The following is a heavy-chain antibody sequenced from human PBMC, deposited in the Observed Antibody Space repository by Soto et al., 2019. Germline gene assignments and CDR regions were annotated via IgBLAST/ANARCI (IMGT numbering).Heavy chain of an antibody. CDR2: ILPVFGTT. V-gene: IGHV1-69*06. J-gene: IGHJ6*02. D-gene: IGHD1-26*01. CDR1: GDTSSNYG. CDR3: ARDPDEVVGTDYHYYGMDV. Sequence: SVKVSCKASGDTSSNYGVSWVRQAPGQGLEWMGGILPVFGTTTYARNFQGRITITADKSTSTVYMELTSLRSDDAATYYCARDPDEVVGTDYHYYGMDVWDQGATVTVSS.